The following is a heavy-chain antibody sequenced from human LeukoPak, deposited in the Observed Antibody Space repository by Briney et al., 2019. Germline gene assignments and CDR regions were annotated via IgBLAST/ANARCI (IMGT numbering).Heavy chain of an antibody. CDR1: GGSISSYY. V-gene: IGHV4-59*12. Sequence: SETLSLTCTVSGGSISSYYWNWIRQPPGKGLEWIGSIYYSGSTYYNPSLKTRVTISVDTSKNQFSLKLSSVTAADTAVYYCARSEGDYTLYYFDYWGQGTLVTVSS. J-gene: IGHJ4*02. CDR2: IYYSGST. D-gene: IGHD4-17*01. CDR3: ARSEGDYTLYYFDY.